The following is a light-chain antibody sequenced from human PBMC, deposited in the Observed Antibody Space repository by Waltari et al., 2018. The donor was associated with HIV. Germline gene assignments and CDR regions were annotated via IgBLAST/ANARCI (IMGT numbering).Light chain of an antibody. CDR2: QDT. Sequence: SYELTQPPSVSVSPGQTASITCSGAKLGHKYVSWYPQKPGQSPVVVIYQDTKRPSGIPERFSGSNSGNTATLTISGTQAMDEADYYCQAWDSSTAVFGGGTKLTVL. J-gene: IGLJ2*01. CDR1: KLGHKY. V-gene: IGLV3-1*01. CDR3: QAWDSSTAV.